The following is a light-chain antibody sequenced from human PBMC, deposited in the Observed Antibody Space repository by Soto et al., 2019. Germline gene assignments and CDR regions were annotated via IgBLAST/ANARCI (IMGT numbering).Light chain of an antibody. J-gene: IGLJ1*01. CDR3: GSYTTSSNYV. V-gene: IGLV2-14*03. Sequence: QSVLTQPASVSGSPGQSITISCTGTISDVGSYNYVSWYQQYPGKAPKLMIYDVSTRPSGVSDRFSGSKSGNTASLTISGLRAEDEPDYYCGSYTTSSNYVFGTGTQLTVL. CDR2: DVS. CDR1: ISDVGSYNY.